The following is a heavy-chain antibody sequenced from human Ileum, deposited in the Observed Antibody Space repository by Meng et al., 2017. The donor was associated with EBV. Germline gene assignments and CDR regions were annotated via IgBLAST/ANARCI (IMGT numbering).Heavy chain of an antibody. V-gene: IGHV1-2*02. CDR1: GSTFTGYY. CDR2: INPNSGGT. D-gene: IGHD6-13*01. J-gene: IGHJ5*02. Sequence: LVQSGDAVKKPGASVKVSCKASGSTFTGYYMHWVRQAPGQGLEWMGWINPNSGGTRYAQNFQGRVSMTRDTSINTAYMELSRLASDDTAVYYCAGDVAAAGSHNWFDPWGQGTLVTVSS. CDR3: AGDVAAAGSHNWFDP.